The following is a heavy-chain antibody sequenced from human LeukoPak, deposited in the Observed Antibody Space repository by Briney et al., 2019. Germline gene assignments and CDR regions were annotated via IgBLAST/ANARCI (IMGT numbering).Heavy chain of an antibody. D-gene: IGHD3-22*01. J-gene: IGHJ4*02. Sequence: GESLKISCQGSGYSFTDYWIAWVRQKPGKGLEWMGVIYPADSDTRYNPSFQGQVTVSADESISAAYLHWSSLQASDSGVYYCARQHYYDNSGFDYWGQGTQVTVSS. CDR2: IYPADSDT. V-gene: IGHV5-51*01. CDR3: ARQHYYDNSGFDY. CDR1: GYSFTDYW.